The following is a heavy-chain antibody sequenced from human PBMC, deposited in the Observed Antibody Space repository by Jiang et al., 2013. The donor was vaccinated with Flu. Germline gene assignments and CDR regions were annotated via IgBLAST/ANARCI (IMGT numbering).Heavy chain of an antibody. CDR1: GFTVNSNF. CDR3: ARLRVGYYCDY. Sequence: QLLESGGGLIQPGGSLRLSCAASGFTVNSNFMTWVRQAPGKGLEWISVIYSGGSTYSPYYADSVKGRFTISRDISKNTLYLQMNSLRAEDTALYYCARLRVGYYCDYWGQGTLVTVSS. V-gene: IGHV3-53*01. J-gene: IGHJ4*02. D-gene: IGHD1-26*01. CDR2: IYSGGSTYSP.